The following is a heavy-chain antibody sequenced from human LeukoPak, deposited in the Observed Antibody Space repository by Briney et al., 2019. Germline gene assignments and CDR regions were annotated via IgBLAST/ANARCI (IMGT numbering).Heavy chain of an antibody. Sequence: SETLSLTCTVSGGSISSSSAYWGWIRQPPGKGLEWIGSIYYSKNTYYNPSLKSRVTISADTSKNQFSLTLGSVSATDTAVYYCVSPRGFSYGYFDYWGQGALVTVSS. CDR1: GGSISSSSAY. J-gene: IGHJ4*02. CDR2: IYYSKNT. CDR3: VSPRGFSYGYFDY. V-gene: IGHV4-39*01. D-gene: IGHD5-18*01.